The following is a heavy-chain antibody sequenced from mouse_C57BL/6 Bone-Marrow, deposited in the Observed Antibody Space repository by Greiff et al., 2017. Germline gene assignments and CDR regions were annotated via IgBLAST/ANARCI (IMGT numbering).Heavy chain of an antibody. J-gene: IGHJ2*01. V-gene: IGHV1-18*01. CDR2: INPNNGGT. CDR3: ARLFDGYDY. CDR1: GYTFTDYN. Sequence: VQLQQSGPELVKPGASVKIPCKASGYTFTDYNMDWVKQSHGKSLEWIGAINPNNGGTIYNQKFKGKATLTVDKSSSTAYMELRSLTSEDTAVYYCARLFDGYDYWGQGTTLTVAS. D-gene: IGHD2-3*01.